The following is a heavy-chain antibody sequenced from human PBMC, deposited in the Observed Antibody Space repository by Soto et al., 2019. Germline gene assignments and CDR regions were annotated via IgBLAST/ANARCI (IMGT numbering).Heavy chain of an antibody. V-gene: IGHV3-21*01. CDR3: ARDLPLYTGVFDM. Sequence: SVKGRFTISRDNAKNSLYLQMNSLRAEDTAVYYCARDLPLYTGVFDMWGQGKMVTVSS. J-gene: IGHJ3*02. D-gene: IGHD2-2*02.